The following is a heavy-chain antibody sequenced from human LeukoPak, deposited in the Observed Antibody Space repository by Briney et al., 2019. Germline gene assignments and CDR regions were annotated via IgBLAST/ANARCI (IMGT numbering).Heavy chain of an antibody. CDR1: GFTFSSYA. CDR3: ANEDYYDSSGYYMTGA. CDR2: ISGSGDII. V-gene: IGHV3-23*01. Sequence: GGSLRLSCAASGFTFSSYAMSWVRQAPGKGLEWISDISGSGDIIDYANSVKGRFTISRDNSENTVYLQMNSLRAEDTAVYYCANEDYYDSSGYYMTGAWGQGTLVTVSS. D-gene: IGHD3-22*01. J-gene: IGHJ5*02.